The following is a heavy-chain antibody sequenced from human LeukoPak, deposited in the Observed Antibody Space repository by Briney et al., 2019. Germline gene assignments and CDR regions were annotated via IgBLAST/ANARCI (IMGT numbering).Heavy chain of an antibody. Sequence: SETLSLTCTVSGGSISSYYWSWIRQPPGKGLEWIGYIYYSGSTKYNPSLKSRVTISVDTSKNQFSLKLSSVTAADTAVYYCARDRGGGDIVVVPAAHFDYWGQGTLVTVSS. D-gene: IGHD2-2*01. CDR3: ARDRGGGDIVVVPAAHFDY. CDR2: IYYSGST. CDR1: GGSISSYY. J-gene: IGHJ4*02. V-gene: IGHV4-59*12.